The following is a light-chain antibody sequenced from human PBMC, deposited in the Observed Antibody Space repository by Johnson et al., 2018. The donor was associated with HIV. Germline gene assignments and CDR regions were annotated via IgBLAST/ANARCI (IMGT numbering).Light chain of an antibody. V-gene: IGLV1-51*02. CDR3: GTWDTSLSAGV. CDR1: SSNIGENY. Sequence: SVLTQPPSVSAAPGQRVTISCSGSSSNIGENYVSWYQQLPGTAPKLLIYENNKRPSGIPDRFAGSKSGTSATLGITGLQTGDEADYYCGTWDTSLSAGVFGTGTKVTV. J-gene: IGLJ1*01. CDR2: ENN.